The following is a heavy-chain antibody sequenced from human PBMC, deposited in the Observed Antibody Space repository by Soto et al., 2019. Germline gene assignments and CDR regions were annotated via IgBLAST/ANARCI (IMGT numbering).Heavy chain of an antibody. CDR3: ARSPLNY. CDR1: GGPISSYY. J-gene: IGHJ4*02. Sequence: SEPLSLTCTVSGGPISSYYWSWIRQPPGKGLEWIGYVYYSASTNYKPSLNYNPSLKSRVTISLDTSKNQYSLRLSSVTAADAALYYCARSPLNYWGQGTLVTVSS. CDR2: VYYSASTNYKPSL. V-gene: IGHV4-59*08.